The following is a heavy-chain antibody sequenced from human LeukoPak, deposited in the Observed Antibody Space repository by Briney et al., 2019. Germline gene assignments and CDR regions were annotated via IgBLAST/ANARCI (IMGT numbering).Heavy chain of an antibody. CDR3: TRRSTI. Sequence: PGGSLRLFCAASGITLSDFWFSWVRQAPGKGLEWVARIKAKIHGETIDYAAPVRGRFIISRDDSRNTVYLQMNSLKFEDTAMYYCTRRSTIWGRGTRVTVSS. CDR2: IKAKIHGETI. V-gene: IGHV3-15*01. D-gene: IGHD5-24*01. J-gene: IGHJ4*02. CDR1: GITLSDFW.